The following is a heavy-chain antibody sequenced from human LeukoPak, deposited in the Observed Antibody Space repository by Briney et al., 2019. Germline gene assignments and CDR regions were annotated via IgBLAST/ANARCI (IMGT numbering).Heavy chain of an antibody. CDR3: AKVRVGATNWFDP. V-gene: IGHV3-30*02. CDR1: GFTFSRYG. D-gene: IGHD1-26*01. Sequence: PGGSLRLFCAASGFTFSRYGMHWVRQAPGRGLEGVAFIRYDGSNKYYAHSVKGRFTISRDNSKNTLYLQMNRLRAEDTAVYYCAKVRVGATNWFDPWGQGTLVTVSS. CDR2: IRYDGSNK. J-gene: IGHJ5*02.